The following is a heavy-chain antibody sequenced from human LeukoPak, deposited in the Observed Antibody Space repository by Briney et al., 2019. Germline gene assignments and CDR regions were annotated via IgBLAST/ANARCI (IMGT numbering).Heavy chain of an antibody. D-gene: IGHD4-11*01. J-gene: IGHJ6*03. CDR2: IYNRGST. CDR3: AGNYVRTYYYYYYMDV. Sequence: PSETLSLTCTVSGGSLRSGSYYWSWIRQPAGKGLEWIGRIYNRGSTNYNPSLKSRVTMSEDTSKNQFSLKLSSVTAADTAVYYCAGNYVRTYYYYYYMDVWGKGTTVTVSS. V-gene: IGHV4-61*02. CDR1: GGSLRSGSYY.